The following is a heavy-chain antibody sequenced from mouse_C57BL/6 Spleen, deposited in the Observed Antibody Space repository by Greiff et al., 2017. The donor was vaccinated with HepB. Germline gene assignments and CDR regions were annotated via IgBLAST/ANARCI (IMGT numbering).Heavy chain of an antibody. CDR1: GYSITSGYY. Sequence: DVKLVESGPGLVKPSQSLSLTCSVTGYSITSGYYWNWIRQFPGNKLEWMGYISYDGSNNYNPSLKNRISITRDTSKNQFFLKLKSVTTEDTATYYCAGGTTVVGYFDYWGQGTTLTVSS. V-gene: IGHV3-6*01. J-gene: IGHJ2*01. CDR3: AGGTTVVGYFDY. CDR2: ISYDGSN. D-gene: IGHD1-1*01.